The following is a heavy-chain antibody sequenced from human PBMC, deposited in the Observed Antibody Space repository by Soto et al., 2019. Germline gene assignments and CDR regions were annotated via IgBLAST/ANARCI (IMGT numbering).Heavy chain of an antibody. Sequence: QVQLQESGPGLVKPSQTLSLTCTVSGGSISSGDYYWSWIRQPPGKGLEWIGYIYYSGSTYYNPSLKSRVTISVDTSKNQFSLKLSSVTAADTAVYYCARDTELADSSGPFDPRGQGTLVTVSS. V-gene: IGHV4-30-4*01. CDR2: IYYSGST. J-gene: IGHJ5*02. CDR1: GGSISSGDYY. D-gene: IGHD3-22*01. CDR3: ARDTELADSSGPFDP.